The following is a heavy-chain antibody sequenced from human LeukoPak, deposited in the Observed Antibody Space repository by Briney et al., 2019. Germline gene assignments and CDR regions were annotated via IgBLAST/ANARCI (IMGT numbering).Heavy chain of an antibody. V-gene: IGHV1-2*02. J-gene: IGHJ4*02. D-gene: IGHD4-17*01. CDR1: GYPFTGYY. CDR3: AREISDYASAY. Sequence: ASVKVSCTASGYPFTGYYIHWVRQAPGQGLEWMGWINPNSGGTNYAQKFQGRVTITSDTSITTAYMDLSRLTSDDTAVYYCAREISDYASAYWGQGTLVTVSS. CDR2: INPNSGGT.